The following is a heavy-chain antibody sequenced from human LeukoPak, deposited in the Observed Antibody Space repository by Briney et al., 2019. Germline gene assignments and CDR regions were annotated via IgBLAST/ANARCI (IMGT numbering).Heavy chain of an antibody. J-gene: IGHJ4*02. Sequence: SESLSLTCTVSGGSISSSSYYWGWIRQPPGKGLEWIGSIYYDGSTYYNPSLKSRVTISVDKSKNQFSLKLSSVTAADTAVYYCARASSGYYYVNFDYWGQGTLVTVSS. V-gene: IGHV4-39*07. D-gene: IGHD3-22*01. CDR1: GGSISSSSYY. CDR3: ARASSGYYYVNFDY. CDR2: IYYDGST.